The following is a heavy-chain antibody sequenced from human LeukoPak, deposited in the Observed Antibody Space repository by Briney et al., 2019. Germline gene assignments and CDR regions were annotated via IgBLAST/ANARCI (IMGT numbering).Heavy chain of an antibody. CDR3: ARARGYSYGYYFDY. J-gene: IGHJ4*02. CDR2: ICYSGST. V-gene: IGHV4-39*01. Sequence: PSETLSLTCTVSDGSISSSSSYWGWIRQPPGKGLEWIGSICYSGSTYYNPSLKSRVTISVDTSKNQFSLKLSSVTAADTAVYYCARARGYSYGYYFDYWGQGTLVTVSS. D-gene: IGHD5-18*01. CDR1: DGSISSSSSY.